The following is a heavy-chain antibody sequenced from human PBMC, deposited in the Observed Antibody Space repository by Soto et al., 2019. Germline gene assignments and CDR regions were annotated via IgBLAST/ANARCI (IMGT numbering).Heavy chain of an antibody. CDR2: TFYRSRWYT. V-gene: IGHV6-1*01. CDR1: GDSVSSDSAT. Sequence: SQTLSLTCVLSGDSVSSDSATWNWIRQSPSRGLEWLGRTFYRSRWYTDYALSLTSRITIKPDTSNIQFSLHLNSVTPDDTAVYYCARGVVPSAPGDAFDIWGQGTVVT. D-gene: IGHD2-2*01. J-gene: IGHJ3*02. CDR3: ARGVVPSAPGDAFDI.